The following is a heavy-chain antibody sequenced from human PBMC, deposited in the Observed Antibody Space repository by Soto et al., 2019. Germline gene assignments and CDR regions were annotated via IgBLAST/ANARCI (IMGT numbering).Heavy chain of an antibody. V-gene: IGHV1-69*06. J-gene: IGHJ4*02. CDR1: GIMSSGYG. CDR3: ATMKRARLDS. CDR2: INPTLDPT. D-gene: IGHD6-25*01. Sequence: QEQVVQSGPAMKEPGSSVKVSCRASGIMSSGYGFSWVRQAPGQGLQWVGVINPTLDPTHYAQNLQGRVSITVDKSTDTAYLEVTSLRLEDTAIYFCATMKRARLDSWGRGTVVTVSS.